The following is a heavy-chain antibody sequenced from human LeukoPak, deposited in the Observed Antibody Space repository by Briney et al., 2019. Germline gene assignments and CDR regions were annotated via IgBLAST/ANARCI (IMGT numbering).Heavy chain of an antibody. V-gene: IGHV3-64*01. D-gene: IGHD4-17*01. CDR3: ARDQDGDYTFDY. Sequence: PGGSLRLSCAASGFTFSSYAMHWVRQAPGKGLEYVSAISSNGGSTYYANSVKGRSTISRDNSKNTLYLQMGSLRAEDMAVYYCARDQDGDYTFDYWGQGTLVTVSS. CDR2: ISSNGGST. CDR1: GFTFSSYA. J-gene: IGHJ4*02.